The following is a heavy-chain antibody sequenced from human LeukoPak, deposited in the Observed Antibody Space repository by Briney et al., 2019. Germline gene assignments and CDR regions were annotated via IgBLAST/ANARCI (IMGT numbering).Heavy chain of an antibody. J-gene: IGHJ6*03. V-gene: IGHV4-34*01. CDR3: ARVGYSYVINDWSRTGLGAYPTKYYYHMDV. CDR2: INHRGST. Sequence: KASETLSPPCAVYGGSFSGSYWSWIRQPPGKGLEWIGEINHRGSTNYNPSLKSRVTISGDTSKNQFSLKLSSVTAADTAVYFCARVGYSYVINDWSRTGLGAYPTKYYYHMDVWGKGTTVTVSS. D-gene: IGHD5-18*01. CDR1: GGSFSGSY.